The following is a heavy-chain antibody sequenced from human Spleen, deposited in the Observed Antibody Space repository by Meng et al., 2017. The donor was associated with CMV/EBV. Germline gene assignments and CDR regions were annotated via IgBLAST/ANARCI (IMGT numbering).Heavy chain of an antibody. CDR2: INPKIGFT. Sequence: ASVKVSCKASGYTFTENQIHWVRQAPGQGLEWMGWINPKIGFTHYSPKFQGRVTMTGDTSISTIYMDLRGLRSDDTAVYYCARLCGARQFYDNSGFHDHWGQGTLVTVSS. CDR3: ARLCGARQFYDNSGFHDH. D-gene: IGHD6-19*01. J-gene: IGHJ5*02. V-gene: IGHV1-2*02. CDR1: GYTFTENQ.